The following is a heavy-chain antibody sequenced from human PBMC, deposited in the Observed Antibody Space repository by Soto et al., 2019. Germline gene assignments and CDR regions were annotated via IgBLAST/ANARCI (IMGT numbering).Heavy chain of an antibody. J-gene: IGHJ5*02. CDR1: GGSISSSSYY. CDR2: MYYSGST. CDR3: SRHEPSKLFGFDP. V-gene: IGHV4-39*01. Sequence: QLQLQESGPGLVKPSETLSLTCTVSGGSISSSSYYWGWIRQPPGKGLEWIGSMYYSGSTYYNPSLKSRVTISVDTSKNQFSLKLSSVTAADTAVYYCSRHEPSKLFGFDPLVQVTLVTVSS.